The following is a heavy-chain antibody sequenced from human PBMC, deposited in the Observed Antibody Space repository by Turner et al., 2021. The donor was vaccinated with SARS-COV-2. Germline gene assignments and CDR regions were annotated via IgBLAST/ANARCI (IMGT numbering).Heavy chain of an antibody. CDR2: IGTAGNT. V-gene: IGHV3-13*01. CDR3: ARGIDFWSGYGSRWGPYGMDV. CDR1: GFTFSSYD. J-gene: IGHJ6*02. Sequence: EVQLVESGGGLVQPGGSLRLSCAASGFTFSSYDMHWVRQATGKGLELVSAIGTAGNTYSPGSVKGRFTISRENAKNSLYLQMNSLRAGDTAVYYCARGIDFWSGYGSRWGPYGMDVWGQGTTVTVSS. D-gene: IGHD3-3*01.